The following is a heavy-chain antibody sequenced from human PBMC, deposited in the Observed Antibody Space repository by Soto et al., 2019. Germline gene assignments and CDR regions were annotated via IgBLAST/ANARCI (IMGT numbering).Heavy chain of an antibody. Sequence: GGSLRLSCAASGFTFSSYWMSWVRQAPGKGLEWVANIKQDGSEKYYVDSVKGRFTISRDNAKNSLYLQMNSLRAEDTAVDYGARRGYCSSTSCDTDQMRYGMDVWGQGTTVTVSS. D-gene: IGHD2-2*02. CDR3: ARRGYCSSTSCDTDQMRYGMDV. J-gene: IGHJ6*02. CDR2: IKQDGSEK. V-gene: IGHV3-7*05. CDR1: GFTFSSYW.